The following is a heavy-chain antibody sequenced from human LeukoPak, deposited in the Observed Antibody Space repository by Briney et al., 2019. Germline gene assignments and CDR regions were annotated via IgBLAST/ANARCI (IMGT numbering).Heavy chain of an antibody. D-gene: IGHD6-13*01. J-gene: IGHJ4*02. V-gene: IGHV4-30-4*01. CDR1: SGSISSGDNY. CDR2: IYYTGST. CDR3: ARAEYSSSWHDY. Sequence: PSQTLFLTCTVSSGSISSGDNYWSWIRQHPGKGLEWIGYIYYTGSTSYNPSLKNRFTISVDTSKNQFSLELTSVTAADTAVYYCARAEYSSSWHDYWGQGTLVTVSS.